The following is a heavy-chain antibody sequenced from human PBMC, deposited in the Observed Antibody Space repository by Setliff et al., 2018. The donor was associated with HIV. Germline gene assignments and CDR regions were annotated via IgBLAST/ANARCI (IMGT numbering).Heavy chain of an antibody. CDR1: GGTFSSYA. D-gene: IGHD3-3*01. Sequence: SVKVSCKASGGTFSSYAISWVRQAPGQGLEWMGGIIPIFGTANYAQKFQGRVTITADESTSTAYMELSCLRCEDTAVYYCARGGGGDYNFWSGYYTGGGYYYMDVWGKGTTVTVSS. CDR2: IIPIFGTA. V-gene: IGHV1-69*13. J-gene: IGHJ6*03. CDR3: ARGGGGDYNFWSGYYTGGGYYYMDV.